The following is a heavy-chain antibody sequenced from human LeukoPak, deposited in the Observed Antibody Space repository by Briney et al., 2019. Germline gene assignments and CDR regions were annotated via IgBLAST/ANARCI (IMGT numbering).Heavy chain of an antibody. CDR1: GXPFSSYS. CDR2: LSSGRSY. V-gene: IGHV3-21*01. CDR3: ARTQSLTYFDY. J-gene: IGHJ4*02. Sequence: GGSLRLSCAASGXPFSSYSMNWVRQAPGKGLESVSSLSSGRSYYYADSVKGRFTISRDNAKNSLYLQLNSLRAEDTAVYYCARTQSLTYFDYWGQGTLVTVSS.